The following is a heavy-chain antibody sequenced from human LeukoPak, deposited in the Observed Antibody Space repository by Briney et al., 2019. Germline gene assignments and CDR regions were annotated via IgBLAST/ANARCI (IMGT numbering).Heavy chain of an antibody. CDR3: AREPRSWSGY. CDR2: INPNSGGT. Sequence: ASVTVSCKASGYTFTGYYMHWVRPAPGQGLEWMGWINPNSGGTNYAQKVQGRVTMTRDTSISTAYMELNRLRSDDTAVYYCAREPRSWSGYWGQGTLVTVSS. V-gene: IGHV1-2*02. D-gene: IGHD3-10*01. CDR1: GYTFTGYY. J-gene: IGHJ4*02.